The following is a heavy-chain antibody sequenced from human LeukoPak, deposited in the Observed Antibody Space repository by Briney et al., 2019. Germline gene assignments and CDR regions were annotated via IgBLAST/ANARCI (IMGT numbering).Heavy chain of an antibody. V-gene: IGHV3-53*01. Sequence: GGSLRLSCAASGFTVSSKYMNWVRQAPGKGREWVSVVYSDGSTKYADSVKGRFTISRDNSKNTLSLQMNSLRAEDTAVYYCARAWTGRYCSGGSCYRLYYFDSWGQGTLVTVSS. CDR3: ARAWTGRYCSGGSCYRLYYFDS. J-gene: IGHJ4*02. D-gene: IGHD2-15*01. CDR2: VYSDGST. CDR1: GFTVSSKY.